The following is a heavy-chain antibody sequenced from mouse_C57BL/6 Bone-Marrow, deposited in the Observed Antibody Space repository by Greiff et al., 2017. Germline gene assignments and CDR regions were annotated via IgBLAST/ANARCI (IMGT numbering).Heavy chain of an antibody. D-gene: IGHD2-4*01. Sequence: VQLKESGPELVKPGASVKISCTASGYSFTDYNMNWVKQSNGKSLEWIGVINPNYGTTSYNQKFKGKATLTVDQSSSTAYMQLNSLTSEDSAVYDCARGYDYDYAMDYWGQGTSVTVSS. V-gene: IGHV1-39*01. CDR1: GYSFTDYN. J-gene: IGHJ4*01. CDR2: INPNYGTT. CDR3: ARGYDYDYAMDY.